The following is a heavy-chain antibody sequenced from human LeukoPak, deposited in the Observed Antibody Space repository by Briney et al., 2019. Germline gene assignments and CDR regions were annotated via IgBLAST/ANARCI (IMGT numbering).Heavy chain of an antibody. V-gene: IGHV6-1*01. CDR2: TYYRSKWHN. Sequence: SQTLSLTCVTSGDSVSNDVAVWNWIRQSPSRGLEWLGRTYYRSKWHNHYAVSMESRITISPDTSKNQFYLQPDSVTPEDTAVYYCARDAVGASLFEYWGQGTLVTVSS. J-gene: IGHJ4*02. D-gene: IGHD1-26*01. CDR1: GDSVSNDVAV. CDR3: ARDAVGASLFEY.